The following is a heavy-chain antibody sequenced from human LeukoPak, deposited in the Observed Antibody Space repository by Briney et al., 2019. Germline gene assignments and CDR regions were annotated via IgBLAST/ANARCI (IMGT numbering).Heavy chain of an antibody. CDR1: GGSISSTNW. J-gene: IGHJ4*02. Sequence: LETLSLTCGVSGGSISSTNWWSWVRQPPGQGLEWIGEISLAGQTNYNPSLNGRVTMSLDKSSNQLSLHLTSVTAADTATYYCSRESGPFCPFGYWGQGALVVVSS. CDR2: ISLAGQT. V-gene: IGHV4/OR15-8*02. D-gene: IGHD1-26*01. CDR3: SRESGPFCPFGY.